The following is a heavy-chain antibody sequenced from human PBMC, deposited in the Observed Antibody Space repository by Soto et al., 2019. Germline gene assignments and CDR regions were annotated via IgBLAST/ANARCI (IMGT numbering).Heavy chain of an antibody. Sequence: GESLKISCKGSGYNFAGYWIAWARQMPGKGLELMGIIYPSDSDTRYRPSFQGQVTTSADKSISSAYLQWSSLKASDTAMYYCARLGPLYYYDSSGLADYFDYWGQGTLVTVSS. J-gene: IGHJ4*02. D-gene: IGHD3-22*01. CDR2: IYPSDSDT. V-gene: IGHV5-51*01. CDR3: ARLGPLYYYDSSGLADYFDY. CDR1: GYNFAGYW.